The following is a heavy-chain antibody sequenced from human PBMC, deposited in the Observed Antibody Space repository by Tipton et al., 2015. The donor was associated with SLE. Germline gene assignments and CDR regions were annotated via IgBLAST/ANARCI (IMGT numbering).Heavy chain of an antibody. J-gene: IGHJ3*02. CDR1: ADSFTHYH. D-gene: IGHD3-3*01. V-gene: IGHV4-59*12. CDR2: VYFDGST. CDR3: ARDQIYGVAFDAYDI. Sequence: TLSLTCTVAADSFTHYHWSWIRQPPGKGLEWIGYVYFDGSTNYNPSLKSRVTMSLDTSKNQFSLNLTSVTAADTAVYFCARDQIYGVAFDAYDIWGQGTKVTVSS.